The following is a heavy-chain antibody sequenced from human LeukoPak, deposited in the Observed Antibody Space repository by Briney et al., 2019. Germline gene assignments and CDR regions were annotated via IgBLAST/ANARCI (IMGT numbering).Heavy chain of an antibody. CDR1: GFTFSNYA. D-gene: IGHD2-2*01. V-gene: IGHV3-23*01. CDR2: ITGTADTT. Sequence: GGSLRLSCAASGFTFSNYAMSWVRQAPGKGLEWVSAITGTADTTYYAHPVKGRFTISRDNSKNTVYLQMNSLRAEGTAVYYCANRRCTSSSCYPEYWGQGTPVTVSS. CDR3: ANRRCTSSSCYPEY. J-gene: IGHJ4*02.